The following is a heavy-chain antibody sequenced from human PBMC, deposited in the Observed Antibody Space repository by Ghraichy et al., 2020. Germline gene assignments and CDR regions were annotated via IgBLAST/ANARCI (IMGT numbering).Heavy chain of an antibody. CDR3: AKVSSSSYYYYGMDV. V-gene: IGHV3-23*01. CDR2: ISGSGGST. J-gene: IGHJ6*02. Sequence: GSLRLSCAASGFTFSSYAMSWVRQAPGKGLEWVSAISGSGGSTYYADSVKGRFTISRDNSKNTLYLQMNSLRAEDTAVYYCAKVSSSSYYYYGMDVWGQGTTVTVSS. CDR1: GFTFSSYA. D-gene: IGHD6-6*01.